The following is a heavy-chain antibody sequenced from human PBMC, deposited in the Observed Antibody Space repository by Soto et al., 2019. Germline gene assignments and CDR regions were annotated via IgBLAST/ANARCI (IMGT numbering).Heavy chain of an antibody. Sequence: GGSLRLSCAASGFTFSSYAMSWVRQAPGKGLEWVSAISGSGSSTYYADSVKGRFAISRDNSKNTLYLQMNSLRAEDTAVYYCAKDLYSSSWGYFQHWGQGTLVTVSS. CDR2: ISGSGSST. D-gene: IGHD6-13*01. J-gene: IGHJ1*01. V-gene: IGHV3-23*01. CDR1: GFTFSSYA. CDR3: AKDLYSSSWGYFQH.